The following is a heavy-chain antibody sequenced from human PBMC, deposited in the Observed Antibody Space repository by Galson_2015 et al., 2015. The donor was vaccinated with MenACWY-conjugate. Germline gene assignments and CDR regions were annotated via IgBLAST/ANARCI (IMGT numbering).Heavy chain of an antibody. CDR3: AKGANYYDSSGKRYDAFDI. D-gene: IGHD3-22*01. CDR2: ISAGGGDI. Sequence: SLRLSCAASGFTFSNCGMSWVRQAPGKGLEWVAGISAGGGDIDYADSVKGRFTISRDNSKNTVYLQMNSLRAEDTAVYHCAKGANYYDSSGKRYDAFDIWGQGTMVTVSS. V-gene: IGHV3-23*01. CDR1: GFTFSNCG. J-gene: IGHJ3*02.